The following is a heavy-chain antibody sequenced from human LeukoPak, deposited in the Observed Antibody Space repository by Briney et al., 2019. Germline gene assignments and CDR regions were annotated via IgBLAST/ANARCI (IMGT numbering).Heavy chain of an antibody. J-gene: IGHJ4*02. V-gene: IGHV4-34*01. Sequence: SATLSLTCAVDGGSFSGYYWSWIRHPPGKGLEWIGEINHSGSTNYNPSLKSRVTKSVDTSKNQFSLKLSSVTAADTAVYYCARTPIYYFDNSGYYNWGQGTLVTVSS. CDR2: INHSGST. CDR3: ARTPIYYFDNSGYYN. CDR1: GGSFSGYY. D-gene: IGHD3-22*01.